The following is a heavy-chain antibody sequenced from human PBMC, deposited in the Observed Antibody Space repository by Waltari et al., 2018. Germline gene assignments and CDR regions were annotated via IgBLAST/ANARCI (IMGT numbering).Heavy chain of an antibody. V-gene: IGHV3-11*01. D-gene: IGHD3-10*01. CDR1: VFLFSTYY. CDR2: ITSSSKTI. CDR3: ARVLPHVVTYYNGMDV. Sequence: QAQLVESGGAFVKPGGSMRLSCAASVFLFSTYYLTWIRQAPGKGLEWLSYITSSSKTIYYSDSVKGRFTISRDNSNKSLFLQMDGLRTEDTAIYYCARVLPHVVTYYNGMDVWGQGTMVTVSS. J-gene: IGHJ3*01.